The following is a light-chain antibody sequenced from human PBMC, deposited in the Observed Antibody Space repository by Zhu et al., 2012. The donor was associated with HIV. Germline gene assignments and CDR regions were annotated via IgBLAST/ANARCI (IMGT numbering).Light chain of an antibody. CDR2: GAS. CDR3: QHLTLYPT. CDR1: QGISNH. V-gene: IGKV1-9*01. J-gene: IGKJ4*01. Sequence: DIQLTQSPSFLSASVGDRVTITCGASQGISNHLAWYHQKPGKAPKLLIYGASVLQSGVPSRFSGSGSGTEFTLTISSLQPEDFATYFCQHLTLYPTFGGGSKVEIK.